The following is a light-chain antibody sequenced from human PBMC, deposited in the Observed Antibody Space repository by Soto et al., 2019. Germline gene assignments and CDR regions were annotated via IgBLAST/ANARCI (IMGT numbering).Light chain of an antibody. CDR3: AAWDDSLNGAV. Sequence: QSVLTQPPSASGTPGQRVTISCCGSSSNIGSNPVNWYQQLPGTAPKLLIYSNNQRPSGVPDRFSGSKSGTSASLAISGLQSEDEADYYCAAWDDSLNGAVFGGGTQLTVL. J-gene: IGLJ7*01. CDR1: SSNIGSNP. CDR2: SNN. V-gene: IGLV1-44*01.